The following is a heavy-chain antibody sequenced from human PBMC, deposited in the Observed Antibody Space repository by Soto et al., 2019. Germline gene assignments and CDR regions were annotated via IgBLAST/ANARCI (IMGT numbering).Heavy chain of an antibody. CDR2: IKQDGSEK. V-gene: IGHV3-7*01. CDR1: GFTFSNYW. D-gene: IGHD3-10*01. Sequence: PGGSLRLSCAASGFTFSNYWMSWVRQAPGKGLEWVANIKQDGSEKHYVDSVKGRFTISRDNNKNSLSLQMNSLRGEDTAVYYCARGWQKLWTFDSWGQGTLVTVSS. CDR3: ARGWQKLWTFDS. J-gene: IGHJ4*02.